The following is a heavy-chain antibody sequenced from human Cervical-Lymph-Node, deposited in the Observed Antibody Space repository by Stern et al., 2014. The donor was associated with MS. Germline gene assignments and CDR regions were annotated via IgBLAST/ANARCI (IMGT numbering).Heavy chain of an antibody. CDR1: GYTFTSYG. V-gene: IGHV1-18*01. CDR2: ISAYHGTT. D-gene: IGHD6-25*01. J-gene: IGHJ4*02. CDR3: ARDHNRAAGYSDY. Sequence: QVQLVQSGAEVKKPGASVKVSCKTSGYTFTSYGISWVRQAPGQGLEWLGWISAYHGTTKSAQRIQGRVTMTTDTSTSTAYMELRSLRSDDTAVYYCARDHNRAAGYSDYWGQGTLVTVSS.